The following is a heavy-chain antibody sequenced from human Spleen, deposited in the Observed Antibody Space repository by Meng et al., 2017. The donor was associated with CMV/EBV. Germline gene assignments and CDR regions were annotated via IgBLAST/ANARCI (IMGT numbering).Heavy chain of an antibody. CDR1: GGSVSRGSNY. D-gene: IGHD3-22*01. V-gene: IGHV4-61*01. CDR2: IHSSGST. CDR3: ARDWAYYYDSSGYYRYFDY. J-gene: IGHJ4*02. Sequence: SETLSLTCTVSGGSVSRGSNYWSWIRQPPGKGLEWIGYIHSSGSTNYNPSLRSRVTLSLDTSKNQFSLKLSSVTAADTAVYYCARDWAYYYDSSGYYRYFDYWGQGTLVTVSS.